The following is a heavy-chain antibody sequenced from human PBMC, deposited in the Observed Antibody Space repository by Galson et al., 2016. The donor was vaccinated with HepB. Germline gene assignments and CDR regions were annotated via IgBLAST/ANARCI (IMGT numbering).Heavy chain of an antibody. Sequence: SVKVSCKASGYTFTRHNLHWVQQAPGQGPEWMGIIDPSGGNTRLAQNFQGRISMTRDTSTSTVYMELSSLRSEDTAIYYCVREAESELVPGDYWGQGTLVTVSS. V-gene: IGHV1-46*01. CDR3: VREAESELVPGDY. D-gene: IGHD3-9*01. CDR2: IDPSGGNT. J-gene: IGHJ4*02. CDR1: GYTFTRHN.